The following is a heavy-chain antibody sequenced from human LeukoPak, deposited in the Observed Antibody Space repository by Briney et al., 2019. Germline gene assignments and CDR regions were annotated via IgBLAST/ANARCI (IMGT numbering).Heavy chain of an antibody. Sequence: SETLSLTCTVSGGSISSSDFYWGWIRQPPGKGLEWIGSISYSGNTYYNPSLKSRVTISVDTSKNQFSLKLSSVTAADTAVYYCARGYCSGGSCYKAWFDPWGQGTLVTVSS. J-gene: IGHJ5*02. CDR2: ISYSGNT. V-gene: IGHV4-39*07. CDR3: ARGYCSGGSCYKAWFDP. CDR1: GGSISSSDFY. D-gene: IGHD2-15*01.